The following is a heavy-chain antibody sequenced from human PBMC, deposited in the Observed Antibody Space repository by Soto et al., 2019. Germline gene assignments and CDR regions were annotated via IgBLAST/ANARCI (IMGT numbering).Heavy chain of an antibody. Sequence: QVQLVESGGGVVQPGRSLRLSCAASGFTFSSYAMHWVRQAPGKGLEWVAVISYDGSNKYYADSVKGRFTISRDNSKNTLYLQMNSLRAEDTAVYYCARGIYCSSTSCSPRGYYYYGMDVWGQGTTVTVSS. CDR3: ARGIYCSSTSCSPRGYYYYGMDV. J-gene: IGHJ6*02. V-gene: IGHV3-30-3*01. CDR1: GFTFSSYA. CDR2: ISYDGSNK. D-gene: IGHD2-2*01.